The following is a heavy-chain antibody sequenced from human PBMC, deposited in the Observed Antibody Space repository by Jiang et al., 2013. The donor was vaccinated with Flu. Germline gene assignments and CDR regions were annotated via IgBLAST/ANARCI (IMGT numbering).Heavy chain of an antibody. Sequence: TQTLTLTCSFSGFSLSTSGVGVGWIRQPPGKALEFLALIFSDNDRRYRPSLQGRLAITKDTSKNQAILIMTDMGPADTGTYYCARRPAAAVLTYFDSWGQGVLVTVSS. CDR3: ARRPAAAVLTYFDS. D-gene: IGHD6-13*01. CDR2: IFSDNDR. J-gene: IGHJ4*02. V-gene: IGHV2-5*02. CDR1: GFSLSTSGVG.